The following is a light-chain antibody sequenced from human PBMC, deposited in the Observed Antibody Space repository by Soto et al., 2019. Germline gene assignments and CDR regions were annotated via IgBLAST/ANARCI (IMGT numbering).Light chain of an antibody. Sequence: DIVLTQSPGTLSLSPGERATLSCRASQNVDSTYLAWYQQKPGQAPRLVIYGSTRRAPGVPDRFSGSGSGTDFTLTIGRLVPEDLAAYFCQQYGGSSLYSFGAGTKVDIK. V-gene: IGKV3-20*01. CDR3: QQYGGSSLYS. J-gene: IGKJ2*01. CDR2: GST. CDR1: QNVDSTY.